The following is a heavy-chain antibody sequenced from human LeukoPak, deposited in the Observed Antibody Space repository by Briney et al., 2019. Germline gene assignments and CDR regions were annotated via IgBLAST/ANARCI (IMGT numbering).Heavy chain of an antibody. J-gene: IGHJ6*03. CDR1: GGSISSYY. V-gene: IGHV4-59*01. CDR2: IYYSGST. CDR3: ARQYYDSSGYYSPPYYYYYYMDV. Sequence: SETLSLTCTVSGGSISSYYWSWIRQPPGKGLECVGYIYYSGSTNYNPSLKSRVTISVDTSKNQFSLKLSSVTAADTAVYYCARQYYDSSGYYSPPYYYYYYMDVWGKGTTVTVSS. D-gene: IGHD3-22*01.